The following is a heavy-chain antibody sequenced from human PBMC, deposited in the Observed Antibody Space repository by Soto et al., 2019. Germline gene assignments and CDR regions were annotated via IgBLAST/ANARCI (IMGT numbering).Heavy chain of an antibody. J-gene: IGHJ4*02. CDR3: ARDPVAGTYFDY. CDR1: GYTFISYG. D-gene: IGHD6-19*01. CDR2: INAFNGNT. Sequence: QVQLVQSGAEVKKPVASVKVSCKASGYTFISYGISWVRQAPGQGLEWMGWINAFNGNTNYAQKLQGRVTMTRDTSPSTAYMELRSLRSDETVVYYCARDPVAGTYFDYWGQGTLVTVSS. V-gene: IGHV1-18*01.